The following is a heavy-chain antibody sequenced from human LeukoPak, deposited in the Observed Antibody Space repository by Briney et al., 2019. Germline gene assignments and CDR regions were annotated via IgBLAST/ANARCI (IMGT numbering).Heavy chain of an antibody. CDR2: ISSSSSYI. Sequence: PGGSLRLSCAASGFTFSSYSMNWVRQAPGKGLEWVSSISSSSSYIYYADSVKGRCTISRDNAKNSLYLQMNSLRAEDTAVYYCARDSADYYDSSGYGDAFDIWGQGTMVTVSS. CDR3: ARDSADYYDSSGYGDAFDI. CDR1: GFTFSSYS. D-gene: IGHD3-22*01. J-gene: IGHJ3*02. V-gene: IGHV3-21*01.